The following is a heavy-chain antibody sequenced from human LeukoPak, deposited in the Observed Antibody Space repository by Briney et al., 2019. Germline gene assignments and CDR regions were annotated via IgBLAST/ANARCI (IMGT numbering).Heavy chain of an antibody. J-gene: IGHJ4*02. CDR2: ISRSGNTI. CDR1: GFIFSNYA. Sequence: PGGSLRLSCAASGFIFSNYAMSWVRQAPGKGPEWLSYISRSGNTIYYADSVKGRFTISRDNAKNSLYLQMNSLRAEDTAVYYCARVNGYNSIGYYFDYWGQGTLVTVSS. V-gene: IGHV3-48*03. CDR3: ARVNGYNSIGYYFDY. D-gene: IGHD5-24*01.